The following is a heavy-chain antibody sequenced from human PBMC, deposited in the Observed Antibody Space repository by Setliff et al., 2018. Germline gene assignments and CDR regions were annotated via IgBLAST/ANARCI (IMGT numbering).Heavy chain of an antibody. CDR1: GDSFSNYA. V-gene: IGHV1-69*05. J-gene: IGHJ5*02. CDR2: LIPMFGTP. CDR3: ARSPALLGIVYLDP. D-gene: IGHD2-15*01. Sequence: ASVKVSCKASGDSFSNYAISWVRQAPGQGLEWMGGLIPMFGTPGYAQKFQDRVTITTDXXTSTAYMELNSLTSEDTAVYYCARSPALLGIVYLDPWGQGTRVTVSS.